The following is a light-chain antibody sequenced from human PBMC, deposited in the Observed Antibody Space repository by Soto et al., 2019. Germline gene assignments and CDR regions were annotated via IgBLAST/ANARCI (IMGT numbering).Light chain of an antibody. J-gene: IGLJ3*02. CDR1: SGHNSYA. CDR3: QTWSTDIRV. CDR2: LNSDGSH. V-gene: IGLV4-69*01. Sequence: QPVLTQPPSASXSLGASVKLXCTLSSGHNSYAIAWHQQQPEKGPRYLMKLNSDGSHSKGDGIPDRFSGSSSGAERYLTISSLQSEDEADYYCQTWSTDIRVFGGGTKLTVL.